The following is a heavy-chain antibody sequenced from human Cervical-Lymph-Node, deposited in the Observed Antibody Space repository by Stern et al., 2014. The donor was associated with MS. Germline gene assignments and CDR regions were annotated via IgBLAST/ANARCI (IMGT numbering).Heavy chain of an antibody. CDR1: GYSFATYW. CDR3: ARPGDDTAKYGLDV. CDR2: IYPGDSET. J-gene: IGHJ6*02. D-gene: IGHD5-18*01. V-gene: IGHV5-51*03. Sequence: EVQLVESGAEVKKPGESLKISCKVSGYSFATYWIGWVRQMPGKGLEWMGVIYPGDSETRYSPSFQGQVTISADKSISTAYLHWSSLKASDTAMYYCARPGDDTAKYGLDVWGQGTTVTVSS.